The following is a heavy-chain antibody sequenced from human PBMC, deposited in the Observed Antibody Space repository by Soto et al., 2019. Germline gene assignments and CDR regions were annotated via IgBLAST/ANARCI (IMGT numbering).Heavy chain of an antibody. CDR3: ARDFSMVRGVIITTSENAMDL. V-gene: IGHV3-33*01. Sequence: LVESGGGVVQPGRSLRLSCAASGFTFSNYGMHWVRQAPGKGLEWVAFIWYDGSDQYYPDSVKGRFTISRDNAKIKVYLQMNSLRAEDTAVYYCARDFSMVRGVIITTSENAMDLWGQGTTVTVSS. J-gene: IGHJ6*02. CDR1: GFTFSNYG. D-gene: IGHD3-10*01. CDR2: IWYDGSDQ.